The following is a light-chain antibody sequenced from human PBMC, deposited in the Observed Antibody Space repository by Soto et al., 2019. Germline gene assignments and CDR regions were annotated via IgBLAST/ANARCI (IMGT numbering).Light chain of an antibody. V-gene: IGKV1-5*01. CDR3: QQSYSTLT. CDR2: DAS. J-gene: IGKJ3*01. CDR1: QSISSW. Sequence: DIQMTQSPSTLSTSVGDRVTITCRASQSISSWLAWYQQKPGKHPKLLIYDASSLERGVPSRFSGSGSGTDFTLTISSLQPEDFATYYCQQSYSTLTFGPGTKVDIK.